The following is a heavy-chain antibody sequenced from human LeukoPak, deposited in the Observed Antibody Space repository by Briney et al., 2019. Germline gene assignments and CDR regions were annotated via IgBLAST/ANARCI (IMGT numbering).Heavy chain of an antibody. CDR3: ARGGYVIVRDWFDP. CDR1: GYTFTGYY. J-gene: IGHJ5*02. CDR2: INPNSGGT. D-gene: IGHD2/OR15-2a*01. Sequence: ASVKVSCKASGYTFTGYYMHWVRQAPGQGLEWMGWINPNSGGTNYAQKFQGRVTMTRDTSMNTAYMELSRLRSDDTALYYCARGGYVIVRDWFDPWGQGTLVTVSS. V-gene: IGHV1-2*02.